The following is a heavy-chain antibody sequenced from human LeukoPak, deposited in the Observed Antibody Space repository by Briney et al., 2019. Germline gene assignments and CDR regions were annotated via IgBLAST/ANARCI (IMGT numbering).Heavy chain of an antibody. CDR1: GGSLSSGDYY. Sequence: PSETLSLTCTVSGGSLSSGDYYWSWIRQPPGKGLEWIGYIYYSGSTYYNPSLKSRVTVSVDTSKNQFSLKLSSVTAADTAVYYCARESATRPLDYWGQGTLVTVSS. V-gene: IGHV4-30-4*08. CDR2: IYYSGST. J-gene: IGHJ4*02. D-gene: IGHD6-6*01. CDR3: ARESATRPLDY.